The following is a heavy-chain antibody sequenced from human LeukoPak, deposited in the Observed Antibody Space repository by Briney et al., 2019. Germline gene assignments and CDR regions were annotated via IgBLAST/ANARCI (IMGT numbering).Heavy chain of an antibody. J-gene: IGHJ6*02. Sequence: GASVKVSCKASGYTFTGYYMHWVRQAPGQGLEWMGWINPNSGGTNYAQKFQGWVTMTRDTSISTAYMELSRLRSDDTAVYYCARDFPRTAAAAGTRGPDYYGMDVWGQGTTVTVSS. CDR1: GYTFTGYY. CDR2: INPNSGGT. D-gene: IGHD6-13*01. CDR3: ARDFPRTAAAAGTRGPDYYGMDV. V-gene: IGHV1-2*04.